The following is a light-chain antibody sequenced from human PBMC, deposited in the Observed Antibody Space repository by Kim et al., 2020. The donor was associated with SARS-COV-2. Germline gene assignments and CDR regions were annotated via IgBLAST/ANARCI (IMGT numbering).Light chain of an antibody. V-gene: IGLV3-9*01. CDR2: RDS. CDR1: NIGSKN. CDR3: QVWDSSTYVV. J-gene: IGLJ2*01. Sequence: SDELTQPLSVSVALGQTARITCGGNNIGSKNVHWYQQKPGQAPVLVIYRDSNRPSGIPERFSGSNSGNTATLTISRAQAGDEADYYCQVWDSSTYVVFGG.